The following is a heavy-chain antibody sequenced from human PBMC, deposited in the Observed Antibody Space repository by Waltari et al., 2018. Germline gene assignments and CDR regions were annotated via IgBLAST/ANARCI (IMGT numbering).Heavy chain of an antibody. CDR1: VFSFCTYA. D-gene: IGHD2-8*01. CDR3: AKDNALHWFDP. J-gene: IGHJ5*02. V-gene: IGHV3-23*01. Sequence: EVQLLAPGGGLVQPGGSLRLSCAPSVFSFCTYAMGWVRQAPGQGLGWVSTFNGNGGGTYYADSVKGRFTISRDNSKNTLYLQMNSLRVEDTAVYVCAKDNALHWFDPWGQGTLVTVSS. CDR2: FNGNGGGT.